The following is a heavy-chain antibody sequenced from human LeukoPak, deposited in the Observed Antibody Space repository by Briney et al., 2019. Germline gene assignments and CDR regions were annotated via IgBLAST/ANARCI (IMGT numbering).Heavy chain of an antibody. J-gene: IGHJ4*02. CDR2: IYHSGST. V-gene: IGHV4-30-2*01. Sequence: SETLSLTCTVSGGSISSGGYYWSWIRQPPGKGLEWIGYIYHSGSTYYNPSLKSRVTISVDRSKNQFSLKLSSVTAADTAVYYCATQTTVTTSFDYWGQGTLVTVSS. CDR3: ATQTTVTTSFDY. CDR1: GGSISSGGYY. D-gene: IGHD4-11*01.